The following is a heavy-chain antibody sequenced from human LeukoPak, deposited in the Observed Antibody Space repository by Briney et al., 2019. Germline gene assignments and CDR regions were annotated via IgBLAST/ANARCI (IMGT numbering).Heavy chain of an antibody. V-gene: IGHV4-34*01. Sequence: SETLSLTCAVYGGSFSGYYWSWIRQPPGKGLEWIGEINYSGSTNYNPSLKSRVTISVDTSKNQFSLKLSSVTAADTAVYYCARSGVARQIDYWGQGTLVTVPS. D-gene: IGHD3-3*01. CDR2: INYSGST. CDR1: GGSFSGYY. J-gene: IGHJ4*02. CDR3: ARSGVARQIDY.